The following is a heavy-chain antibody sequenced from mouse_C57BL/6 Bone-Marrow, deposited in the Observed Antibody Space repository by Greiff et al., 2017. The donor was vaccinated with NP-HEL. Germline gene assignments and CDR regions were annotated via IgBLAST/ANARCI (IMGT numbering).Heavy chain of an antibody. CDR3: TRDPGLHFDY. D-gene: IGHD3-3*01. CDR1: GFTFSSYA. Sequence: DVMLVESGEGLVKPGGSLKLSCAASGFTFSSYAMSWVRQTPEKRLEWVAYISSGGDYIYYADTVKGRFTISRDNARNTLYLQMSSLKSEDTAMYYCTRDPGLHFDYWGQGTTLTVSS. J-gene: IGHJ2*01. CDR2: ISSGGDYI. V-gene: IGHV5-9-1*02.